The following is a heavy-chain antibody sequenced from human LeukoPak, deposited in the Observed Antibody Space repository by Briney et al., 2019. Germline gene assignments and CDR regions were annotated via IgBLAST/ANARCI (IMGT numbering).Heavy chain of an antibody. D-gene: IGHD3-16*01. J-gene: IGHJ6*02. CDR3: ARRGLSASYYYYYYGMDV. CDR2: IIPILGIA. Sequence: SVKVSCKASGGTFSIYAISWVRQAPGQGLEWMGRIIPILGIANYAQKFQGRVTITADKSTSTAYMELSSLRSEDTAVYYCARRGLSASYYYYYYGMDVWGQGTTVTVSS. V-gene: IGHV1-69*04. CDR1: GGTFSIYA.